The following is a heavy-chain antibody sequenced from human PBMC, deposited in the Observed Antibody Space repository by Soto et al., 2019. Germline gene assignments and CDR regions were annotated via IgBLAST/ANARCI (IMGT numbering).Heavy chain of an antibody. CDR2: ISGSGGST. J-gene: IGHJ4*02. CDR3: AKDLHGSGWSFDQ. V-gene: IGHV3-23*01. D-gene: IGHD6-19*01. CDR1: GFTFSSYA. Sequence: AGGSLRLSCAASGFTFSSYAMSWVRQAPGKGLEWVSAISGSGGSTYYADSVKGRFTISRDNSKNTLCLQMNSLRAEDTAVYYCAKDLHGSGWSFDQWGKGLVVSVSS.